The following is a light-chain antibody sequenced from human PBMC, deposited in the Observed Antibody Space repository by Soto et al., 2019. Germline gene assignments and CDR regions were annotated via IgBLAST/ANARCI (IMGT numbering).Light chain of an antibody. Sequence: DIVLTQSPGTLSLSPGERATLSCRASQSFSSGYLAWYQQKPGQAPRLLIYGASTRATDIPDRISGSESGTEFTLTISRLEPEDFAVYYCHQYGSSPPYTFGQGTKLEI. J-gene: IGKJ2*01. V-gene: IGKV3-20*01. CDR3: HQYGSSPPYT. CDR1: QSFSSGY. CDR2: GAS.